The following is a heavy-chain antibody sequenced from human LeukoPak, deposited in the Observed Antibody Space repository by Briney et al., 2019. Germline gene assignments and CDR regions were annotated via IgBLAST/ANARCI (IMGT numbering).Heavy chain of an antibody. J-gene: IGHJ3*02. CDR1: GFTFSSYS. Sequence: GGSLRLSCAASGFTFSSYSMNWVRQAPGKGLEWVSASGSGGNTYYADSVKGRFTISRDNSKNTLYLQMNSLRAEDTAVYYCAKAKTMTHDAFGIWGQGTMVTVSS. V-gene: IGHV3-23*01. CDR3: AKAKTMTHDAFGI. CDR2: SGSGGNT. D-gene: IGHD3-22*01.